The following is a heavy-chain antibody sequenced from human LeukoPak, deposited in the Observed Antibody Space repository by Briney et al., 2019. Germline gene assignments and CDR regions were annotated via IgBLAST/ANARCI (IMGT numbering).Heavy chain of an antibody. CDR2: INPSGGST. V-gene: IGHV1-46*01. CDR3: ACLPYAFDI. J-gene: IGHJ3*02. CDR1: GYTFTTYY. Sequence: GASVKVSCKASGYTFTTYYIHWVRQAPGQALEWMALINPSGGSTHYAQKFQGRVTVTRDTSTSTVYMELTSLRSEDTAVYYCACLPYAFDIWGQGTMVTVSS.